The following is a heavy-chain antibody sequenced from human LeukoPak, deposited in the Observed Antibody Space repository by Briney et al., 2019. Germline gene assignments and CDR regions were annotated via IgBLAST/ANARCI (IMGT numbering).Heavy chain of an antibody. CDR2: IYYSGST. Sequence: SETLSLTCTVSGGSISSYYWSWIRQPPGKGLEWIGYIYYSGSTNYNPSLKSRVTISVDTSKNQFSLKLSSVTAADTAVHYCARTVPAAMMSWWFDPWGQGTLVTVSS. J-gene: IGHJ5*02. V-gene: IGHV4-59*08. CDR1: GGSISSYY. CDR3: ARTVPAAMMSWWFDP. D-gene: IGHD2-2*01.